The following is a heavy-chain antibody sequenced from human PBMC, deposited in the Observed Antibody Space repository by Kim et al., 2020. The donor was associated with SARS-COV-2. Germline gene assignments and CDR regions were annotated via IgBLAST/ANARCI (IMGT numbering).Heavy chain of an antibody. CDR2: ISAYNGNT. D-gene: IGHD2-15*01. J-gene: IGHJ6*02. V-gene: IGHV1-18*01. Sequence: ASVKVSCKASGYTFTSYGISWVRQAPGQGLEWMGWISAYNGNTNYAQKLQGRVTMTTDTSTSTAYMELRSLRSDDTAVYYCARWDFTDCSGGSCHVGPYYYGMDVWGQGTTVTVSS. CDR3: ARWDFTDCSGGSCHVGPYYYGMDV. CDR1: GYTFTSYG.